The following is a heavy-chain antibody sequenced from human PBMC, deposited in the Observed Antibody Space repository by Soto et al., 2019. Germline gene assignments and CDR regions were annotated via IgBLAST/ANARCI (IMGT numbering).Heavy chain of an antibody. CDR1: GGSISSSSYY. CDR2: IYYSGST. V-gene: IGHV4-39*01. J-gene: IGHJ6*03. Sequence: SETLSLTCTVSGGSISSSSYYWGWIRQPPGKGLEWIGSIYYSGSTYYNPSLKSRVTISVDTSKNQFSLKLSSVTAADTAVYYCAQYYDILTGYFAQYYYYYYMDVWGKGTTVTVSS. CDR3: AQYYDILTGYFAQYYYYYYMDV. D-gene: IGHD3-9*01.